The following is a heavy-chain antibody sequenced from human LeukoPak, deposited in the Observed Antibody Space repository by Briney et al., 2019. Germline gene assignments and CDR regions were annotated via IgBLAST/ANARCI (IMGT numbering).Heavy chain of an antibody. CDR2: INPNSGGT. CDR1: GYTFTGYY. CDR3: ARAVRAAAPGVVLFDY. Sequence: ASVKVSCKASGYTFTGYYMHWVRQAPGQGLEWVGWINPNSGGTNYAQKFQGRVTMTRDTSISTAYMELSRLRSDDTAVYYCARAVRAAAPGVVLFDYWGQGTLVTVSS. V-gene: IGHV1-2*02. J-gene: IGHJ4*02. D-gene: IGHD2-2*01.